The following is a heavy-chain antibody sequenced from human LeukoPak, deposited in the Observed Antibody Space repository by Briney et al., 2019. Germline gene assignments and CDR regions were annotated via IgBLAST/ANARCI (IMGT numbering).Heavy chain of an antibody. V-gene: IGHV4-34*01. CDR3: ARWVVDHDAFDI. J-gene: IGHJ3*02. CDR1: GGSFSGYY. CDR2: INHSGST. Sequence: SETLSLTCAVYGGSFSGYYWSWIRQPPGKGLEWIGEINHSGSTNYNPSLKSRATISVDTSKNQFSLKLSSVTAADTAVYYCARWVVDHDAFDIWGQGTMVTVSS. D-gene: IGHD5-12*01.